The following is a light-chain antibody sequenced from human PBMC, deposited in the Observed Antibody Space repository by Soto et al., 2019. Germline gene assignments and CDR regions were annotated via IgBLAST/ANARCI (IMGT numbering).Light chain of an antibody. CDR1: QSVSSN. V-gene: IGKV3-15*01. CDR2: GAS. Sequence: EIVMTQSPATLSVSPGERATLSCRASQSVSSNLAWYQQKPGQAPRLLIYGASTRDTGIPARFSGSGSGTEFTLTISSLQSDDFAFYYCQQYNNWPQTFGQGTNVDIK. CDR3: QQYNNWPQT. J-gene: IGKJ1*01.